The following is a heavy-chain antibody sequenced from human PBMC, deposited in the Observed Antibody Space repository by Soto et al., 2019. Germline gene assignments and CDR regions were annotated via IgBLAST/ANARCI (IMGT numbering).Heavy chain of an antibody. CDR3: ARDSGSSGWYARFGYFDY. CDR1: GGSVSSGSYY. J-gene: IGHJ4*02. CDR2: IYYSGST. V-gene: IGHV4-61*01. D-gene: IGHD6-19*01. Sequence: SSETLSLTCTVSGGSVSSGSYYWSWIRQPPGKGLEWIGYIYYSGSTNYNPSLKSRVTISVDTSKNHFSLKLSSVTAADTAVYYFARDSGSSGWYARFGYFDYWGQGTLVTVSS.